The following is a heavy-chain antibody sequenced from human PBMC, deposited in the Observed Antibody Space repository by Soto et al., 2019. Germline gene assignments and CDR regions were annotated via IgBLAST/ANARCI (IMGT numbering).Heavy chain of an antibody. D-gene: IGHD2-2*01. CDR3: ARGTRDPVLGFDP. CDR2: ISSSSSYI. V-gene: IGHV3-21*01. Sequence: EVQLVESGGGLVKPGGSLRLSCAASGFTFSSYSMNWVRQAPGKGLEWVSSISSSSSYIYYADSVKGRFTISRDNAKNSLYLQMNSLRAEDTAVYYCARGTRDPVLGFDPWGQGTLVTVSS. CDR1: GFTFSSYS. J-gene: IGHJ5*02.